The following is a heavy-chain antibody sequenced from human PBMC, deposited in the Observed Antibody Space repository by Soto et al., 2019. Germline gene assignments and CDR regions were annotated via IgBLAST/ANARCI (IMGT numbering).Heavy chain of an antibody. CDR1: GYTFTSYG. Sequence: QVQLVQSGAEVKKPGASVKVSCKASGYTFTSYGISWVRQAPGQGLEWMGWISAYNGNTNYAQKLQGRVTMTTDTSTSTAYRELRSLRSDDTAVYYCASNYLYYYGSGNTNYYGMDVWGQGITVTVSS. CDR3: ASNYLYYYGSGNTNYYGMDV. CDR2: ISAYNGNT. J-gene: IGHJ6*02. V-gene: IGHV1-18*01. D-gene: IGHD3-10*01.